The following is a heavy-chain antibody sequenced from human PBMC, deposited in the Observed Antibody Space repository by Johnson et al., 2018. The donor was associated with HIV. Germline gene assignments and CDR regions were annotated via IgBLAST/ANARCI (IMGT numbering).Heavy chain of an antibody. Sequence: VQLVESGGGLIQPGGSLRLSCAASGFTVSSNYMSWVRQAPGKGLEWVSVIYSGGSTYYADSVKGRFTISRDNSKNTLYLQMNSLRAEDTAVYYCARRKVEVPNQWFDALDIWGQGTMVTVSS. CDR2: IYSGGST. CDR3: ARRKVEVPNQWFDALDI. V-gene: IGHV3-53*01. D-gene: IGHD3-10*01. J-gene: IGHJ3*02. CDR1: GFTVSSNY.